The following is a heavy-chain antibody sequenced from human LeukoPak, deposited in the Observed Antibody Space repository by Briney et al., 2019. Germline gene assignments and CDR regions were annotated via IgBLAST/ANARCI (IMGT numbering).Heavy chain of an antibody. CDR2: IYYSGST. V-gene: IGHV4-59*01. CDR3: ARGGYDSSGYYSFDY. Sequence: PSETLSLTCTVSGGSISSYYWSWIRQPPGKGLEWIGYIYYSGSTNYNPSLKSRVTISVDTSKNQFSLKLSSVTAADTAVYYCARGGYDSSGYYSFDYWGQGTLVTVSS. D-gene: IGHD3-22*01. CDR1: GGSISSYY. J-gene: IGHJ4*02.